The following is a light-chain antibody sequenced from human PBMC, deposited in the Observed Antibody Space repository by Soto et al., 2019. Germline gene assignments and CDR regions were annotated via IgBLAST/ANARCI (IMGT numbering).Light chain of an antibody. V-gene: IGKV3-15*01. CDR1: QIVYSN. Sequence: EIVLPQSPATLSVSPGEGGTLSCRASQIVYSNVAWYQQKPGQAPRLLIYGASTRATGIPARFSGSGSETEFTLTISSLQPEDFATYYCQQSYRTPHTFGQGTRLEIK. J-gene: IGKJ5*01. CDR3: QQSYRTPHT. CDR2: GAS.